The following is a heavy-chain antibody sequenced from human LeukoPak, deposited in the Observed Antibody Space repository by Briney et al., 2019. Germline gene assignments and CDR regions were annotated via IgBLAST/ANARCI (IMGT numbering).Heavy chain of an antibody. CDR3: ARDYSLNDFDY. J-gene: IGHJ4*02. CDR2: INPYNGYT. CDR1: GYTFTDHF. V-gene: IGHV1-2*02. D-gene: IGHD1-1*01. Sequence: ASVKVSCKSSGYTFTDHFIHWVRQAPGQGLEWVGEINPYNGYTKYAWRLQGRVTMTRDTSISTAFMEVSRLTSDDTAVYYCARDYSLNDFDYWGQGTLVSVAS.